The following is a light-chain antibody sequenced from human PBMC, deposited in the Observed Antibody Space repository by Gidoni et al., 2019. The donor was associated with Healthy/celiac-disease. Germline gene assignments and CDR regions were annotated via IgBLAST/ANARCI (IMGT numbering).Light chain of an antibody. V-gene: IGKV3-15*01. Sequence: EIVMTQPPATLSVSPGERATLSCRASQRVSSNLAWYQQKPGQAPRPLIYGASTRATGIPARFSGSGSGTEFTLTISSLQSEDFAVYYCQQYNNWPRTFGQGTRLEIK. CDR1: QRVSSN. CDR3: QQYNNWPRT. CDR2: GAS. J-gene: IGKJ5*01.